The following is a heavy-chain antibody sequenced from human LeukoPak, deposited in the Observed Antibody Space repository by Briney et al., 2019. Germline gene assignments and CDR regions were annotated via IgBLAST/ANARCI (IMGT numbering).Heavy chain of an antibody. CDR3: ARTRGRFGYCSSTSCLPRGYMDV. CDR2: IIPIFGTA. CDR1: GGTFSSYA. Sequence: GASVKVSCKASGGTFSSYAISWVRQAPGQGLEWMGGIIPIFGTANYAQKFQGRVAITADESTSTAYMELNSLRAEDTAVYYCARTRGRFGYCSSTSCLPRGYMDVWGKGTTVTVSS. D-gene: IGHD2-2*01. J-gene: IGHJ6*03. V-gene: IGHV1-69*13.